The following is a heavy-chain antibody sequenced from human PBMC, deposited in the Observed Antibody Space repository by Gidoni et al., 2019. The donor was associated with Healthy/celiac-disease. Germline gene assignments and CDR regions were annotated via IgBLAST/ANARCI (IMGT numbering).Heavy chain of an antibody. Sequence: QVQLVLSGAEVKKPGASVKVSCKASGYTFTSYGISWVRQAPGQGLEWMGWISAYNGNTNYAKNPQCRVTMTTDKSTSTAYMELRSLRSDDTAVYYCARGATVAGGYYYYGMDVWGQGTTVTVSS. J-gene: IGHJ6*02. CDR2: ISAYNGNT. CDR1: GYTFTSYG. V-gene: IGHV1-18*01. CDR3: ARGATVAGGYYYYGMDV. D-gene: IGHD6-19*01.